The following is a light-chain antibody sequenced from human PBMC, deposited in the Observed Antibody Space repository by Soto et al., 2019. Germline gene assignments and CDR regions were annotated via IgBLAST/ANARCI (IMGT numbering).Light chain of an antibody. CDR1: QSVSSN. J-gene: IGKJ3*01. CDR3: QQYNNWPPGT. CDR2: GAS. V-gene: IGKV3-15*01. Sequence: EIVMTQSPATLSVSPGERATLSCRASQSVSSNLAWYQLKPGQAPRLLIYGASTRATGIPARFSGSGSGTEFTLTISSLQSEDFAVYYCQQYNNWPPGTFGPGTKVDIK.